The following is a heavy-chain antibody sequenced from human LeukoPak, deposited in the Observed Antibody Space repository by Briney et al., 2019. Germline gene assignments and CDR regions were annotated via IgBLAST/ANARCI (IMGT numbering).Heavy chain of an antibody. Sequence: PSETLSLTCTVSGGSISSSSYYWGWIRQPPGKGLEWIGSIYYSGSTYYNPSLKSRVTISVDTSKNQFSLKLSSVTAADTAVYYCARDPSSGWIFDAFDIWGQGTMVTVSS. CDR2: IYYSGST. J-gene: IGHJ3*02. CDR3: ARDPSSGWIFDAFDI. D-gene: IGHD6-19*01. V-gene: IGHV4-39*07. CDR1: GGSISSSSYY.